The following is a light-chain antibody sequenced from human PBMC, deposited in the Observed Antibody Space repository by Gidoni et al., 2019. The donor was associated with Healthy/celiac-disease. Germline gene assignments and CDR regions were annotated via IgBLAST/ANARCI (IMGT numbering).Light chain of an antibody. V-gene: IGKV1-33*01. CDR2: DAS. Sequence: SPSSLSASVGDRVTITCQASQDISNYLNWYQQKPGKAPKLLIYDASNLETGVPSRFSGVGSGTDFIFTISSLQPEDIATYYCQQYDNLPPLTFGGGTKVEIK. J-gene: IGKJ4*01. CDR1: QDISNY. CDR3: QQYDNLPPLT.